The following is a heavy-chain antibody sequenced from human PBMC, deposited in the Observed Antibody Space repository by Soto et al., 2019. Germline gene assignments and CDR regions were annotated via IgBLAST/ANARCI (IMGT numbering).Heavy chain of an antibody. D-gene: IGHD1-26*01. CDR3: AHAGYSGSPSGGDY. J-gene: IGHJ4*02. CDR2: ISYDGSNK. V-gene: IGHV3-30-3*01. CDR1: GFTFSSYA. Sequence: QVQLVESGGGVVQPGRSLRLSCAASGFTFSSYAMHWVRQAPGKGLEWVAVISYDGSNKYYADSVKGRFTISRDNSKNTLYLQMNSLRAEDTAVYYCAHAGYSGSPSGGDYWGQGTLVTVSS.